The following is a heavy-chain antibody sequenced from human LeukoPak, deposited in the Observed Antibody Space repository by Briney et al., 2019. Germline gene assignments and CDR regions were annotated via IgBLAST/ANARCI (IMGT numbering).Heavy chain of an antibody. J-gene: IGHJ4*02. CDR2: IYWNDDK. D-gene: IGHD3-22*01. V-gene: IGHV2-5*01. CDR3: ARTRYYYDSSGCYRVVDY. Sequence: SGPTLVNPTQTLTLTCTFSGFSLSTSGVGVGWIRQPPGKALEWLALIYWNDDKRYSPSLKSRLTITKDTSKNQVVLTMTNMDPVDTATYYCARTRYYYDSSGCYRVVDYWGQGTLVTVSS. CDR1: GFSLSTSGVG.